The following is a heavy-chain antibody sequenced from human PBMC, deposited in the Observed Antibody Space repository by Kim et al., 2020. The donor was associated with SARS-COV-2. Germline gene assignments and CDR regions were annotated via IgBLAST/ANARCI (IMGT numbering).Heavy chain of an antibody. CDR2: ISYDGSNK. CDR3: AKDREPYNWNDVGDY. CDR1: GFTFSSYG. Sequence: GGSLRLSCAASGFTFSSYGMHWVRQAPGKGLEWVAVISYDGSNKYYADSVKGRFTISRDNSKNTLYLQMNSLRAEDTAVYYCAKDREPYNWNDVGDYWG. V-gene: IGHV3-30*18. J-gene: IGHJ4*01. D-gene: IGHD1-20*01.